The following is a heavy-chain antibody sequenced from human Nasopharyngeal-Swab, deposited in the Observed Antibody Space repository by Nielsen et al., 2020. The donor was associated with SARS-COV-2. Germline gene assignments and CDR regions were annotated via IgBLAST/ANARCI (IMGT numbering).Heavy chain of an antibody. CDR1: GFTFSNAW. V-gene: IGHV3-15*01. J-gene: IGHJ4*02. CDR2: IKSKTDGGTT. D-gene: IGHD4-23*01. Sequence: GGSLKISRAASGFTFSNAWMSWVPPAPGKGLEWVGRIKSKTDGGTTDYAAPVKGRFTMSRDDSKDTVYLQMNSLKTEDTAVYYCTTDGRWPFDSWGQGTLVTVSS. CDR3: TTDGRWPFDS.